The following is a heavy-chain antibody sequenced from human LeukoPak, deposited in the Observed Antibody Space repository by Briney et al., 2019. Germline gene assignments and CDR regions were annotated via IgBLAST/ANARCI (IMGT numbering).Heavy chain of an antibody. V-gene: IGHV3-23*01. J-gene: IGHJ6*02. Sequence: GGSLRLSCAASGFTFSSYAMSWVRQAPGKGLEWVSAISGSGGSTYYADSVKGRFTISRDNSKNTLYLQMNSLRAEDTAVYYCARDYWSGDDGMDVRGQGTTVTVSS. D-gene: IGHD7-27*01. CDR1: GFTFSSYA. CDR3: ARDYWSGDDGMDV. CDR2: ISGSGGST.